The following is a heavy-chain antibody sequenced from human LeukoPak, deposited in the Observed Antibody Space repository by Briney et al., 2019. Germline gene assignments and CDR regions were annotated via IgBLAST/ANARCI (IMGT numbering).Heavy chain of an antibody. CDR2: IYYSGST. Sequence: PSETLSLTCTVSGGSISSYYWSWIRQPPGKGLEWIGYIYYSGSTNYNPSLKSRVTISVDTSKNQFSLKLRSVTAADTAVYYCARDPYYYDSSGYSSSHAFDIWGQGTMVTVSS. D-gene: IGHD3-22*01. J-gene: IGHJ3*02. V-gene: IGHV4-59*01. CDR1: GGSISSYY. CDR3: ARDPYYYDSSGYSSSHAFDI.